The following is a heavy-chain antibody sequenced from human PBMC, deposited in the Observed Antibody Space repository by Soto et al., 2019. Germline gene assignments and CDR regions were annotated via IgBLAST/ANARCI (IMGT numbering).Heavy chain of an antibody. V-gene: IGHV4-39*01. J-gene: IGHJ3*02. D-gene: IGHD2-2*01. Sequence: SETLSLTCTVSGGSISSSSYYWGWIRQPPGKGLEWIGSIYYSGSTYYNPSLKSRVTISVDTSKNQFSLKLSSVTAADTAVYYCARQVVVVPAAIKIWGQGTMVTVSS. CDR1: GGSISSSSYY. CDR3: ARQVVVVPAAIKI. CDR2: IYYSGST.